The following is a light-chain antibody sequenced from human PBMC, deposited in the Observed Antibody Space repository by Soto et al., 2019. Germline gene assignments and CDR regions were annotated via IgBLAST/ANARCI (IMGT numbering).Light chain of an antibody. Sequence: IVLTQSPATLSVSPGEGVTLSCRASENVGTNLAWYELKVGQAPRLLIYGSSTRATGIPDTFSGSGSGTAFTLSISSLQSEESAVYYCQQYNNWGLSFGGGTKVEIK. J-gene: IGKJ4*01. CDR1: ENVGTN. CDR2: GSS. CDR3: QQYNNWGLS. V-gene: IGKV3D-15*01.